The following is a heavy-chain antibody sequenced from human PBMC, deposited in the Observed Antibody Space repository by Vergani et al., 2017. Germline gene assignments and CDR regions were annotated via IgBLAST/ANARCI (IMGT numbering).Heavy chain of an antibody. J-gene: IGHJ4*02. CDR2: ISYDGSNK. Sequence: QVQLVESGGGVVQPGRSLRLSCAASGFTFSSYAMHWVRQAPGKWLEWVAVISYDGSNKYYADSVKGRFTISRDNSKNTLYLQMNSLRAEDTAVYYCARDGYDILTGYYTLLDYWGQGTLVTVSS. CDR3: ARDGYDILTGYYTLLDY. CDR1: GFTFSSYA. V-gene: IGHV3-30-3*01. D-gene: IGHD3-9*01.